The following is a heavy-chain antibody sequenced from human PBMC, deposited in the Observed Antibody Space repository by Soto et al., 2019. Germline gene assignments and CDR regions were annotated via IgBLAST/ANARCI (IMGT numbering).Heavy chain of an antibody. V-gene: IGHV4-34*01. CDR2: INHSGST. J-gene: IGHJ6*02. CDR3: ARRGSYGDYYYYYGMDV. Sequence: SLTCAVYGGSFSGYYWSWIRQPPGKGLEWIGEINHSGSTNYNPSLKSRVTISVDTSKNQFSLKLSSVTAADTAVYYCARRGSYGDYYYYYGMDVWGQGTTVTVSS. CDR1: GGSFSGYY. D-gene: IGHD4-17*01.